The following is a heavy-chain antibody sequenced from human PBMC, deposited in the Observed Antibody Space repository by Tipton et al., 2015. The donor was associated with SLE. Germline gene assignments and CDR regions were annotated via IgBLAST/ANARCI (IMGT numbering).Heavy chain of an antibody. CDR2: IYYSGST. CDR1: GDSINSHY. V-gene: IGHV4-59*11. CDR3: ARAGEGQWLVPDAFDI. Sequence: TLSLTCTVSGDSINSHYWSWIRQPPGKGLEWIGYIYYSGSTNYNPSLKSRVTISVDTSKNQFSLKLSSVTAADTAVYYCARAGEGQWLVPDAFDIWGQGTMVTVSS. J-gene: IGHJ3*02. D-gene: IGHD6-19*01.